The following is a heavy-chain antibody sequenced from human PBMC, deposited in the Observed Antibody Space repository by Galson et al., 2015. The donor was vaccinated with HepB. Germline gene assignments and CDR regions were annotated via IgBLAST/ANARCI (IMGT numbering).Heavy chain of an antibody. Sequence: SLRLSCAASGFTVSSNYMSWVRQAPGKGLEWVSVIYSGGSTYYADSVKGRFTISRDNSKNTLYLQMNSLRAEDTAVYYCARGGGSVRGVIPNAFDIWGQGTMVTVSS. D-gene: IGHD3-10*01. CDR3: ARGGGSVRGVIPNAFDI. CDR2: IYSGGST. V-gene: IGHV3-66*02. CDR1: GFTVSSNY. J-gene: IGHJ3*02.